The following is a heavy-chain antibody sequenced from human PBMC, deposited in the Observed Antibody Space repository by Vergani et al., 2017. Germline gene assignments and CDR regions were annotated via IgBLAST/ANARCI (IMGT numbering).Heavy chain of an antibody. Sequence: QVQLQESGPGLVKPSETLSLTCTVSGGSVSSGSYYWSWIRQPAGKGLEWIGRIYTSGSTNYNPSLKSRVTMSVDTSKNQFSLKLSSVTAADTAVYYCACGGSRGAFDIWGQGTMVTVSS. CDR1: GGSVSSGSYY. D-gene: IGHD3-16*01. V-gene: IGHV4-61*02. CDR2: IYTSGST. J-gene: IGHJ3*02. CDR3: ACGGSRGAFDI.